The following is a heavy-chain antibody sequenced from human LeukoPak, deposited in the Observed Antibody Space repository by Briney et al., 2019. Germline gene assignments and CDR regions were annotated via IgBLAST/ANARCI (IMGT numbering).Heavy chain of an antibody. CDR3: ANGDKERGGYSGYDYVAGY. V-gene: IGHV3-23*01. D-gene: IGHD5-12*01. Sequence: GGSLSLSWAASGFTFGSYGMSWVRKAPGKGLEWVSAISVSGGSTYYADSVKGRFTISRDNSKNTLYLQMNSLRAEDTAVYYCANGDKERGGYSGYDYVAGYWGQGTLVTVSS. J-gene: IGHJ4*02. CDR1: GFTFGSYG. CDR2: ISVSGGST.